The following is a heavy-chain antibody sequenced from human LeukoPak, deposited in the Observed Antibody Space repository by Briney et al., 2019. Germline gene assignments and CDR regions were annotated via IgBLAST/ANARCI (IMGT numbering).Heavy chain of an antibody. CDR2: ISSSSSSYK. D-gene: IGHD3-3*02. J-gene: IGHJ6*03. Sequence: KSGGSLRLSCAASGFTFFSYNMNWVRQAPGKGLEWVPSISSSSSSYKYYADSVKGRFTVSRDNAKNSLYLQMNSLRAEDTAVYYCAREKSFLEWLSTGRRDGYYMDVWGKGTTVTVSS. CDR3: AREKSFLEWLSTGRRDGYYMDV. CDR1: GFTFFSYN. V-gene: IGHV3-21*01.